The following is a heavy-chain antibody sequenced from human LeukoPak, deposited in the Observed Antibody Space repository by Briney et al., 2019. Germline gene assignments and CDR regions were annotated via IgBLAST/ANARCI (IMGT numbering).Heavy chain of an antibody. D-gene: IGHD6-19*01. J-gene: IGHJ4*02. Sequence: GGSLRLSCAASGFTFSSYSMNWARQAPGKGLEWVSSISSSSSYIYYADSVKGRFTISRDNAQNSLYLQMNSLRAEDTAVFYCARGTSSGWSYFDYWGQGTLVTVSS. V-gene: IGHV3-21*01. CDR2: ISSSSSYI. CDR3: ARGTSSGWSYFDY. CDR1: GFTFSSYS.